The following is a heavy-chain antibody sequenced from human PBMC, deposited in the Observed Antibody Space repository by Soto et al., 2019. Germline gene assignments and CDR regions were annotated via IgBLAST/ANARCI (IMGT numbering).Heavy chain of an antibody. D-gene: IGHD3-10*02. J-gene: IGHJ4*02. Sequence: ASVKVSCKASGYIFTNYAISWVRQAPGQGPEWMGWISGYNGDTNTHYSQNFQGRLTLTTDMSTTTAYMELRSLTSDDTAVYYCARDNYVWTRYFFDNWGQGTLVTVSS. V-gene: IGHV1-18*01. CDR2: ISGYNGDTNT. CDR1: GYIFTNYA. CDR3: ARDNYVWTRYFFDN.